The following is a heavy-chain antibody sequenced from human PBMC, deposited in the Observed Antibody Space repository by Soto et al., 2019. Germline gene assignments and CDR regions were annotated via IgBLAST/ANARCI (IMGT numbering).Heavy chain of an antibody. V-gene: IGHV3-21*01. CDR3: AREGYPLRYYYYGMDV. Sequence: GGSLRLSCAASGFTFSSYSMNWVRQAPGKGLEWVSSISSSSSYIYYADSVKGRFTISRDNAKNSLYLQMNSLRAEDTAVYYCAREGYPLRYYYYGMDVWGQGTTVTVSS. CDR1: GFTFSSYS. D-gene: IGHD5-18*01. J-gene: IGHJ6*02. CDR2: ISSSSSYI.